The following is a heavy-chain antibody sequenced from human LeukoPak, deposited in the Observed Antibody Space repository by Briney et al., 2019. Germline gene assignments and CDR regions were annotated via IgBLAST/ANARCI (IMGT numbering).Heavy chain of an antibody. D-gene: IGHD3-10*01. CDR2: IKQDGSEK. V-gene: IGHV3-7*01. Sequence: GGSLRLSCAASGLTFSSYAMSWVRQAPGKGLEWVANIKQDGSEKYYVDSVKGRFTISRDNAKNSLYLQMNSLRAEDTAVYYCARDRYYGSGSPNWFDPWGQGTLVTVSS. J-gene: IGHJ5*02. CDR1: GLTFSSYA. CDR3: ARDRYYGSGSPNWFDP.